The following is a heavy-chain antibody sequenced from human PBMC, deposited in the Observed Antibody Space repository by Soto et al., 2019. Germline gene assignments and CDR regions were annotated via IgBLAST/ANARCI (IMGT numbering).Heavy chain of an antibody. V-gene: IGHV3-23*01. D-gene: IGHD3-9*01. J-gene: IGHJ4*02. CDR1: GFTFSSYA. Sequence: GGSLRLSCAASGFTFSSYAMGWVRQAPGKGLEWVSAISGSGGSTYYADPVKGRFTISRDNSKNTLYLQMNSLRAEDTAVYYCAKLGILTGFDYWGQGTLVTVSS. CDR3: AKLGILTGFDY. CDR2: ISGSGGST.